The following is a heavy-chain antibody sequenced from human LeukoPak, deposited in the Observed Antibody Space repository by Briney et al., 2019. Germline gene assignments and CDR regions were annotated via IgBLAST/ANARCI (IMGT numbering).Heavy chain of an antibody. CDR2: ISERGGST. V-gene: IGHV3-23*01. CDR3: AKRGVVIRGILVIGYHQEAYHYDF. CDR1: GISLSNYG. Sequence: GGSLRLSCVVSGISLSNYGMTWVRQAPGKGLEWVSYISERGGSTAYADSVKGRFTISRDTSLNTLYLQMNNLRAEDTAVYFCAKRGVVIRGILVIGYHQEAYHYDFWGQGVLVTVSS. D-gene: IGHD3-10*01. J-gene: IGHJ4*02.